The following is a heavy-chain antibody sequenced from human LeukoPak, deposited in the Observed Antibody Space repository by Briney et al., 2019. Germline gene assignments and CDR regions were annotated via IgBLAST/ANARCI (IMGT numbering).Heavy chain of an antibody. V-gene: IGHV3-9*01. CDR2: ISWNSGSI. J-gene: IGHJ6*02. D-gene: IGHD2-8*01. Sequence: GGSLRLSCAASGFTFTSYSMHWVRQAPGKGLEWVSGISWNSGSIGYADSVKGRFTISRDNAKNSLYLQMNSLRAEDTALYYCAKDMGDIVLKYGMDVWGQGTTVTVSS. CDR3: AKDMGDIVLKYGMDV. CDR1: GFTFTSYS.